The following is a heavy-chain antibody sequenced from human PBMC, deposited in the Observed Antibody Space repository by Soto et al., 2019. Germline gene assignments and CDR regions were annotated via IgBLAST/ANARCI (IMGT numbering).Heavy chain of an antibody. CDR1: GYTFRYYG. V-gene: IGHV1-18*01. Sequence: QVQLVQSGAEVKKPGASVKVSCKTSGYTFRYYGISWVRQAPGQGLEWMGWISAYNGNTTYAQKFQGRVTITTDTSTSTAYMDLRSLRSDDTAMYYCARDRMFTAASPDCMDVWGQGTTVTVSS. CDR2: ISAYNGNT. J-gene: IGHJ6*02. CDR3: ARDRMFTAASPDCMDV. D-gene: IGHD6-13*01.